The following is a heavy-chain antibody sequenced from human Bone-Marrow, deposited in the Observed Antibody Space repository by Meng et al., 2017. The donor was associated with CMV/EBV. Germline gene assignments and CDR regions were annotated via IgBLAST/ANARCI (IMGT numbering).Heavy chain of an antibody. J-gene: IGHJ5*02. CDR1: YTSTSYG. CDR2: IIAYNGNT. CDR3: ARYDSVVVPAANNWFDP. D-gene: IGHD2-2*01. V-gene: IGHV1-18*01. Sequence: YTSTSYGITLVRQAPGQELEWRRWIIAYNGNTNNAQKLQGRVTMTTDTSTSTAYMELRSLRSDDTAVYYCARYDSVVVPAANNWFDPWGQGTLVTVSS.